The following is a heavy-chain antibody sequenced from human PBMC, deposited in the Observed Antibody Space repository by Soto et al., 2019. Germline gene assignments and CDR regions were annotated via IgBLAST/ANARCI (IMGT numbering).Heavy chain of an antibody. Sequence: GGSLGLSCAASGVSFCSYGVDGVRQAPGKGLEWVAVIWYDGSNKYYADSVKGRFTISRDNSKNTLYLQMNSLRAEDTAVYYCARDPQGWLRYYYYGMDVWGQGTTVTVSS. J-gene: IGHJ6*02. CDR1: GVSFCSYG. D-gene: IGHD5-12*01. CDR3: ARDPQGWLRYYYYGMDV. CDR2: IWYDGSNK. V-gene: IGHV3-33*01.